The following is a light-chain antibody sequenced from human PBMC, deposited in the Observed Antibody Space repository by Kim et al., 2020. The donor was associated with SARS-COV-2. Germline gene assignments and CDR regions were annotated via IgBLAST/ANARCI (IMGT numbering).Light chain of an antibody. V-gene: IGKV3-15*01. J-gene: IGKJ4*01. CDR2: GAF. CDR1: QSVRAK. CDR3: QQYNAWPRT. Sequence: DIVMTQSPPTLSVSRGERATLSCKASQSVRAKLAWYQQKPGQAPRLLFYGAFTRATGVPARFSGTGSGTEFTLTISSLQSEDFAVYFCQQYNAWPRTFGGGTKVDIK.